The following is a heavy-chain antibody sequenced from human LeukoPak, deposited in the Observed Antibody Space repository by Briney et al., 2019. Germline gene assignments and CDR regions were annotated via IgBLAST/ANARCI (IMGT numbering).Heavy chain of an antibody. J-gene: IGHJ3*02. Sequence: NPGGSLRLSCEASGFTFSSYWMTWVRQAPGKGLEWVSSISSSSSYIYYADSVKGRFTIFRDNSKNTLYLQMNSLRAEDTAVYYCARRHQLLWFGEGAFDIWGQGTMVTVSS. CDR1: GFTFSSYW. CDR2: ISSSSSYI. CDR3: ARRHQLLWFGEGAFDI. V-gene: IGHV3-21*01. D-gene: IGHD3-10*01.